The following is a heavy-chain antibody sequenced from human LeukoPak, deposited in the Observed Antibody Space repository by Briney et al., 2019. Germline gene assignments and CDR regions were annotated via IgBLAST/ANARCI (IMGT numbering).Heavy chain of an antibody. J-gene: IGHJ4*02. V-gene: IGHV1-18*01. CDR2: ISAYNGNT. Sequence: GASVKVSCKASGYTFTSYGISWVRQAPGQGLEWMGWISAYNGNTNYAQKLQGRVTMTTDTSTSTAYMELRSLRSDDTAVYYRARDSEIAAAEYYFDYWGQGTLVTVSS. CDR1: GYTFTSYG. CDR3: ARDSEIAAAEYYFDY. D-gene: IGHD6-13*01.